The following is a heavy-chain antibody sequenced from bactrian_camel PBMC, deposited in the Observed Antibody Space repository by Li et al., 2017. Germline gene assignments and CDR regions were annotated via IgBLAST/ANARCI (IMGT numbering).Heavy chain of an antibody. J-gene: IGHJ4*01. V-gene: IGHV3S55*01. CDR2: IDRDGST. Sequence: QVQLVESGGGSVQAGGSLKLSCGISGSPQVRECMGWFRQTPGNEREAVAAIDRDGSTSYHAQVKGRSTISTDDVNNTLDLQLDSLQPEDTAMYYCAVLSQFNHCRGVFVGIWQRYASWGQGTQVTVS. D-gene: IGHD5*01. CDR3: AVLSQFNHCRGVFVGIWQRYAS. CDR1: GSPQVREC.